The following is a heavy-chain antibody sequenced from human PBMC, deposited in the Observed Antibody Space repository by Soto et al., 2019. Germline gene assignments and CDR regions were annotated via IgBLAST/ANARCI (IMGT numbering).Heavy chain of an antibody. D-gene: IGHD3-16*01. Sequence: QVQLQQWGAGLLKPSETLSLTCAVYGGPFSDYSWHWIRQPPGKGLAWIGEINHSGSSNYSPSLESRVTISVDTYKSQFSLKLNSVTAADTAVYYCARGQAGWLQFWGFDHWGQGTLVTVSS. V-gene: IGHV4-34*01. CDR2: INHSGSS. CDR1: GGPFSDYS. J-gene: IGHJ4*02. CDR3: ARGQAGWLQFWGFDH.